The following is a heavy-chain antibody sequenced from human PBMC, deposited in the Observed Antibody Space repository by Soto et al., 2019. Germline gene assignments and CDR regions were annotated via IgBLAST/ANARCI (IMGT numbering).Heavy chain of an antibody. D-gene: IGHD2-8*01. CDR3: ERGTRRPVYDILPPRY. CDR1: GGSISSGGYY. V-gene: IGHV4-31*03. Sequence: QVQLQESGPGLVKPSQTLSLTCTVSGGSISSGGYYWSWIRQHPGKGLEWIGYIYYSESTYYNPYLQSRVTKSVETSKNQFSLKMSSVTAADTDVYYCERGTRRPVYDILPPRYRGQGTLVTVSS. J-gene: IGHJ4*02. CDR2: IYYSEST.